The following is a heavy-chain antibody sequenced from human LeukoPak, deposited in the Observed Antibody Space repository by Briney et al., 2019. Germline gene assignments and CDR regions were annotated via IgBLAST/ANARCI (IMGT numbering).Heavy chain of an antibody. CDR1: GYTFTSYG. CDR2: ISAYNGNT. V-gene: IGHV1-18*04. Sequence: ASVKVSCEASGYTFTSYGISWVRQAPGQGLEWMGWISAYNGNTNYAQKLQGRVTMTTDTSTSTAYMELRSLRSDDTAVYYCARGRGYSGYSYYFDYWGQGTLVTVSS. J-gene: IGHJ4*02. D-gene: IGHD5-12*01. CDR3: ARGRGYSGYSYYFDY.